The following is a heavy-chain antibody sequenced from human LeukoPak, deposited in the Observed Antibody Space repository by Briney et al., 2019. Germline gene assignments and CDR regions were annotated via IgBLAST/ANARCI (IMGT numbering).Heavy chain of an antibody. V-gene: IGHV3-23*01. CDR1: GFTFINYV. J-gene: IGHJ4*02. Sequence: GGSLRLSCAASGFTFINYVMNWVRQAPGKGLEWVSSITGSGGTTNYADSVKGRFTISRDNSKDTLYLQMNSLRAEDTAIYYCAKDGPDWGSYFDCWGQGTLVTVSS. D-gene: IGHD7-27*01. CDR3: AKDGPDWGSYFDC. CDR2: ITGSGGTT.